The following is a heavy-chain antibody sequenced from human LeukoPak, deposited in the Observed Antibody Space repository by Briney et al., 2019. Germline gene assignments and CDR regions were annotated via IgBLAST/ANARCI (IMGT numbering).Heavy chain of an antibody. D-gene: IGHD6-13*01. J-gene: IGHJ3*02. Sequence: GGSLRLSCAASGFTFNTYAMSWVRQAPGKGLEWVSAISGGGATSYYADSVEGRFTISRDNSKNTLYLQMNSLRAENTAIYYCAKDGSSGIAATADAFDIWGQGTMVTVSS. CDR1: GFTFNTYA. CDR2: ISGGGATS. CDR3: AKDGSSGIAATADAFDI. V-gene: IGHV3-23*01.